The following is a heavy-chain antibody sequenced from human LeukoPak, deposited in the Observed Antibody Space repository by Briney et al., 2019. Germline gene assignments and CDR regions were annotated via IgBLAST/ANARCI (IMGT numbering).Heavy chain of an antibody. CDR1: GFTFSSYW. V-gene: IGHV3-7*01. Sequence: GGSLRLSCAASGFTFSSYWMSWVRQAPGKGLEWVANIKQDGSEKYYVDSVEGRFTISRDNAKNSLYLQMNSLRAEDTAVYYCARDLTGTGHYYYYMDVWGKGTTVTVSS. D-gene: IGHD1-20*01. CDR2: IKQDGSEK. CDR3: ARDLTGTGHYYYYMDV. J-gene: IGHJ6*03.